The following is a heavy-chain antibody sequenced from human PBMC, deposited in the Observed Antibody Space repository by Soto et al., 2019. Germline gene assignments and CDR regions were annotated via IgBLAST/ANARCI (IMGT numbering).Heavy chain of an antibody. CDR1: GFTFSRYY. Sequence: PGGSLRLSCAASGFTFSRYYMTWVRQAPGEGLEWISCISSADDYTDYADSVKGRFTISRDNTRGSLFLQMNSLRVEDTAVYYCVRANWNVDYWGRGTRVTISS. V-gene: IGHV3-11*06. CDR3: VRANWNVDY. D-gene: IGHD1-1*01. J-gene: IGHJ4*02. CDR2: ISSADDYT.